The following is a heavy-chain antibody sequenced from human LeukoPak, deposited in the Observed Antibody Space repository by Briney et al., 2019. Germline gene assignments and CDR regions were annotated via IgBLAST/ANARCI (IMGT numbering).Heavy chain of an antibody. CDR3: ARTYYYDSSGYPPFDY. D-gene: IGHD3-22*01. Sequence: SQTLSLTCAISGDSVSSNSAAWNWIRQSPSRGLEWLGRTYYRSKWYNDFAVSVKSRITINPDTSKNQFSLQLNFVTPEDTAVYYCARTYYYDSSGYPPFDYWGQGTLVTVSS. CDR1: GDSVSSNSAA. J-gene: IGHJ4*02. V-gene: IGHV6-1*01. CDR2: TYYRSKWYN.